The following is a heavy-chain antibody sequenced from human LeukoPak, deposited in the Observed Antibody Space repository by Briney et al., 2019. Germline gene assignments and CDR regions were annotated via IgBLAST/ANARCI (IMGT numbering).Heavy chain of an antibody. D-gene: IGHD2-2*01. CDR2: MNPDSGAT. CDR1: GYTFTGFY. V-gene: IGHV1-2*02. Sequence: ASVKVSCKTSGYTFTGFYLHWVRQAPGHGLEWMGWMNPDSGATNYAQKFQGRVTLTRDTSINTGYMELTGLTSDDTAVYYCARRDFADQLDSWGQGSLVIVSS. J-gene: IGHJ4*02. CDR3: ARRDFADQLDS.